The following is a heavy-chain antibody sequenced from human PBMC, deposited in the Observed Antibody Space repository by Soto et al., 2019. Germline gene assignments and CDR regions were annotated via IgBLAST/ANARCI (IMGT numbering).Heavy chain of an antibody. CDR2: IHWDGDI. Sequence: QIALKESGPTLVKPTQTLTLTCTFSGFSFSSGGVGVGWLRQPPGKALEWLALIHWDGDIYYSPSLKTRLTITKAPSRDQIDPTMTNLDPTDPAKYYCAHRLNKPTPNFYYYRGMDVWGHGTTVTVS. D-gene: IGHD1-1*01. CDR3: AHRLNKPTPNFYYYRGMDV. CDR1: GFSFSSGGVG. J-gene: IGHJ6*02. V-gene: IGHV2-5*02.